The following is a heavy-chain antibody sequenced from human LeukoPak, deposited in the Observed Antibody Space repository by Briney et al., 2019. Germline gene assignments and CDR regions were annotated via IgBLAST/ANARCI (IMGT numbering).Heavy chain of an antibody. CDR3: ARRIAAAAAPYYFDY. CDR1: GFSLSGYW. V-gene: IGHV3-74*01. D-gene: IGHD6-13*01. Sequence: GGSLRLSCVASGFSLSGYWMYWVRQAPGKGLMYISRNNGDGSTTNYADVVKGRFTMSRDNVKNTLYLQMNGLRVEDTAVYYCARRIAAAAAPYYFDYWGQGTLVTVSS. CDR2: NNGDGSTT. J-gene: IGHJ4*02.